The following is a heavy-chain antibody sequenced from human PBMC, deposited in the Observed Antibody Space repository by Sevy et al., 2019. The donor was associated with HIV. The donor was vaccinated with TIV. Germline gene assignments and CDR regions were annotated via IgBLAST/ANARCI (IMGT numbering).Heavy chain of an antibody. J-gene: IGHJ4*02. CDR2: VSHSETS. CDR3: ARLRCDVVVVPNSTPGSYFDS. V-gene: IGHV4-59*08. CDR1: GDSINTYY. D-gene: IGHD2-2*01. Sequence: SETLSLTCTVSGDSINTYYWSWIRQTPGKGLEWIAYVSHSETSNYNPSLKSRVTISLDTPRRQVSLKVSSVTVADTAVYYVARLRCDVVVVPNSTPGSYFDSWGQGTLVTVSS.